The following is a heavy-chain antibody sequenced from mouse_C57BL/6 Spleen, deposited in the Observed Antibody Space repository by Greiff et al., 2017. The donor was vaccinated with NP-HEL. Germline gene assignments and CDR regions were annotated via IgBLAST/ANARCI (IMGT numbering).Heavy chain of an antibody. D-gene: IGHD1-1*01. CDR3: ARGDTTVAPWFAY. Sequence: QVQLKESGAELVKPGASVKMSCKASGYTFTTYPIEWMKQNHGKSLEWIGNFHPYNDDTKYNEKFKGKATLTVEKSSSTVYLELSRLTSDDSAVYYCARGDTTVAPWFAYWGQGTLVTVSA. CDR2: FHPYNDDT. J-gene: IGHJ3*01. CDR1: GYTFTTYP. V-gene: IGHV1-47*01.